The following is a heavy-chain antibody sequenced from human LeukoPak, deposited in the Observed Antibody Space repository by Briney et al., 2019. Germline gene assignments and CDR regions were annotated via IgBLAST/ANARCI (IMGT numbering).Heavy chain of an antibody. J-gene: IGHJ4*02. D-gene: IGHD3-16*02. CDR2: ITGSGDTT. V-gene: IGHV3-23*01. CDR1: RFTFSGYA. CDR3: AKFPFGGAISRRYFDS. Sequence: PRGSLRLSCAASRFTFSGYAMSWVSQAAGKGLEWVSTITGSGDTTYYADYVKGRFSSSRDNSKNTLYLQMNSLRAEDTAVYDCAKFPFGGAISRRYFDSWGQGTLVIVSS.